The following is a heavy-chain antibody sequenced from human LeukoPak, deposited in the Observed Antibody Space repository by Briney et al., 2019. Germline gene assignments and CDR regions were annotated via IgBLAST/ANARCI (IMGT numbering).Heavy chain of an antibody. V-gene: IGHV3-9*01. D-gene: IGHD3-9*01. J-gene: IGHJ4*02. CDR2: ISWNSGSI. Sequence: GRSLRLSCAASGFTFDDYAMHWVRQAPGKGLEWVSGISWNSGSIGYADSVKGRFTISRDNAKNFLYLQMNSLRAEDTALYYCAKSSDDILTGYSLDYWGQGTLVTVSS. CDR1: GFTFDDYA. CDR3: AKSSDDILTGYSLDY.